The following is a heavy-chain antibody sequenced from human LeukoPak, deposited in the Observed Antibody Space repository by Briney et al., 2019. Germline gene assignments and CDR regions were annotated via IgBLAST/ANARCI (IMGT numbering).Heavy chain of an antibody. Sequence: GGSLRLSCAASGFTFSDYGMHWVRQAPGKGLEWVAFIRNDGSYEYYPDSVKGRFTISRDNSRNALFLQMNSLRAEDTAVYYCARDTYCGSTSCYLDYWGQGTLVTVSS. CDR1: GFTFSDYG. D-gene: IGHD2-2*01. CDR2: IRNDGSYE. V-gene: IGHV3-30*02. J-gene: IGHJ4*02. CDR3: ARDTYCGSTSCYLDY.